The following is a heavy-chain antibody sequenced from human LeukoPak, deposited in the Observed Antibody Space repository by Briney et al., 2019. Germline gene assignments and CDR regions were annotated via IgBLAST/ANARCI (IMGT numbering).Heavy chain of an antibody. J-gene: IGHJ3*02. Sequence: ASVKVSCKASGYTFTEYYMHWVRQAPGQGLEWVGWFNPKSGDTNYAREFQGRVTMTRDTSINTAYMDLSRLRSDDTAVYYCAREPKTTTSGFDIWGQGTLVTLYS. CDR1: GYTFTEYY. V-gene: IGHV1-2*02. CDR2: FNPKSGDT. D-gene: IGHD1-1*01. CDR3: AREPKTTTSGFDI.